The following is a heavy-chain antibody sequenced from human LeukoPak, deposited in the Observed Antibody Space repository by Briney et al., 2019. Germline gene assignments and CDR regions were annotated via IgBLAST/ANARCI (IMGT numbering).Heavy chain of an antibody. CDR3: ANGRAAAGIGY. CDR2: ISSSSSYI. V-gene: IGHV3-21*04. Sequence: GGSLRLSCAASGFTLSSYSMNWVRQTPGKVLEWVSSISSSSSYIYYADSVKGRFTISRDNSKNTLYLQMNSLRAEDTAVYYCANGRAAAGIGYWGQGTLVTVSS. D-gene: IGHD6-13*01. J-gene: IGHJ4*02. CDR1: GFTLSSYS.